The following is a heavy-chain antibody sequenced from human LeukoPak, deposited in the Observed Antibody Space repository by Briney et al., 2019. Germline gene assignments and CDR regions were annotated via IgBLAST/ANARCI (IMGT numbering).Heavy chain of an antibody. D-gene: IGHD3-22*01. Sequence: GGSLRLSCAAAGFTFSSYAMSWVRQAPGKGLAWVSTIGGGSGSTYCADSVKGRFTISTDNSKNTLYLQMNSLRDEDTAVYYCAKHRFESGGYHSTDWGQGTLVTVSS. CDR3: AKHRFESGGYHSTD. CDR1: GFTFSSYA. CDR2: IGGGSGST. V-gene: IGHV3-23*01. J-gene: IGHJ4*02.